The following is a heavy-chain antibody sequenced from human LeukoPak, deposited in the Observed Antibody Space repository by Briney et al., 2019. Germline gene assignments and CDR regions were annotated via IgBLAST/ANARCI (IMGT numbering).Heavy chain of an antibody. Sequence: SETLSLTCTVSGGSISSYYWSWIRQPPGKGLEWIGYIYYSGSTYYNPSLKSRVTISVDTSKNQFSLKLSSVTAADTAVYYCARGRIAAAGLRGNWFDPWGQGTLVTVSS. CDR2: IYYSGST. V-gene: IGHV4-59*06. D-gene: IGHD6-13*01. CDR3: ARGRIAAAGLRGNWFDP. CDR1: GGSISSYY. J-gene: IGHJ5*02.